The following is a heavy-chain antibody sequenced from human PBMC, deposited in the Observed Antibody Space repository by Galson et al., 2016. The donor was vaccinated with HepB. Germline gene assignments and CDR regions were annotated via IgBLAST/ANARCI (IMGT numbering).Heavy chain of an antibody. CDR2: IYVGGNP. CDR3: AKAADYFDDGGYFDS. J-gene: IGHJ4*02. CDR1: GGSVSSGSYL. D-gene: IGHD3-9*01. Sequence: TLSLTCTVSGGSVSSGSYLWTWLRQPAGKGLEWVGRIYVGGNPNYHPSLKSRVTISVDTSKNQVSLNLHSVTASDTAIYYCAKAADYFDDGGYFDSWGQGTRVTVSS. V-gene: IGHV4-61*02.